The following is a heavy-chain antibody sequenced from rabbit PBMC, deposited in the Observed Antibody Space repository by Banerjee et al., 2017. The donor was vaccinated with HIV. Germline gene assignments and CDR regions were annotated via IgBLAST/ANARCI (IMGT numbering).Heavy chain of an antibody. V-gene: IGHV1S45*01. CDR3: GRDRDGDAGYGSLAL. Sequence: QEQLEESGGDLVKPEGSLTLTCTASGFSFSSSYDMCWVRQAPGKGLEWIACIYDGSDRTDYANWAKGRFTISKTSSTTVTLQMTSLTVADTATYFCGRDRDGDAGYGSLALWGPGTLVTVS. CDR1: GFSFSSSYD. D-gene: IGHD6-1*01. CDR2: IYDGSDRT. J-gene: IGHJ6*01.